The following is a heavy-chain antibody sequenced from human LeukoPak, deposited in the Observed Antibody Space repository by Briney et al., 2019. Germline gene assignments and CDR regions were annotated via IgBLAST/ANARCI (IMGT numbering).Heavy chain of an antibody. CDR1: GFTFSSYW. D-gene: IGHD3-3*01. CDR3: ARPLYDFWSGEPHDY. Sequence: QTAGSMRLSCAASGFTFSSYWMSWVRQAPGKGLEWVANIKQDGSEKYYVDSVKGRFTISRDNAKNSLYLQMNSLRAEDTAVYYCARPLYDFWSGEPHDYWGQGTLVTVSS. V-gene: IGHV3-7*01. CDR2: IKQDGSEK. J-gene: IGHJ4*02.